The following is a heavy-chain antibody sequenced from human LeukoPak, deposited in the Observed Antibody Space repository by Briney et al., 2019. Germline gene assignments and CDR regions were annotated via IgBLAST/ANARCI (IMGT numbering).Heavy chain of an antibody. CDR2: IRYDGNNK. V-gene: IGHV3-30*02. CDR1: GFTFSNYG. Sequence: GGSLRLSCGASGFTFSNYGMLWVRQAPGKGLEWVAFIRYDGNNKLYADSVEGRFTISRDNSKNTLYLQMGSLRAEDMAVYYCARGVDGDYWGQGTLVSVSS. J-gene: IGHJ4*02. CDR3: ARGVDGDY. D-gene: IGHD2-15*01.